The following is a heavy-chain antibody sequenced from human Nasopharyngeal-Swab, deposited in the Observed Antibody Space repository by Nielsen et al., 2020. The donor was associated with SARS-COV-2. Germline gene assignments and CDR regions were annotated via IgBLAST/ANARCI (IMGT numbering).Heavy chain of an antibody. D-gene: IGHD6-19*01. J-gene: IGHJ4*02. CDR1: GFTFSGYG. Sequence: SLKISCAASGFTFSGYGMQWVRQAPGEGLEWVSLISFDGRNKLYSDSVKGRFTISRDNSRDTLYLQMNSLRTEDTAVYHCAKDLGSGWYGGDHWGQGILVSVSS. V-gene: IGHV3-30*18. CDR2: ISFDGRNK. CDR3: AKDLGSGWYGGDH.